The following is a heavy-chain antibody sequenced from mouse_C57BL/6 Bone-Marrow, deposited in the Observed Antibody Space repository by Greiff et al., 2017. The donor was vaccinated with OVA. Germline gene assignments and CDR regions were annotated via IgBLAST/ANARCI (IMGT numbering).Heavy chain of an antibody. J-gene: IGHJ4*01. Sequence: EVQLQQSVAELVRPGASVKLSCTASGFNIKNTYMHWVKQRPEQGLEWIGRIDPANGNTKYAPKFQGKSTITADTSSNTAYLQLSSLTSEDTAIYYCGGGSVVARDYAMDDWGQGTSVTVSS. CDR1: GFNIKNTY. CDR3: GGGSVVARDYAMDD. CDR2: IDPANGNT. D-gene: IGHD1-1*01. V-gene: IGHV14-3*01.